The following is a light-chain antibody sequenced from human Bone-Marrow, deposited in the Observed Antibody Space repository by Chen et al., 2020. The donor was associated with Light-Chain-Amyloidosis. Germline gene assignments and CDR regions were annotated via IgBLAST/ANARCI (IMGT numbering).Light chain of an antibody. CDR1: NSQSGASYD. CDR3: QSYDNSLSGNFV. Sequence: QSVLTQPPSLSGAPGPRVTISCTGSNSQSGASYDVPWYPQLPGTAPKLLIYGNSKRPSGVPDRFSGSKSDTSASLAITGLQAEDEADYYCQSYDNSLSGNFVFGTGTKVTVL. CDR2: GNS. J-gene: IGLJ1*01. V-gene: IGLV1-40*01.